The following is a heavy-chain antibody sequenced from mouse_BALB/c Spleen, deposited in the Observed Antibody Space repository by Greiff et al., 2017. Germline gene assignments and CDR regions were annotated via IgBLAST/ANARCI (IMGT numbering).Heavy chain of an antibody. D-gene: IGHD2-4*01. CDR3: ARSYDYDDGYAMDY. CDR1: GFTFSSFG. Sequence: EVMLVESGGGLVQPGGSRKLSCAASGFTFSSFGMHWVRQAPEKGLEWVAYISSGSSTIYYADTVKGRFTISRDNPKNTLFLQMTSLRSEDTAMYYCARSYDYDDGYAMDYWGQGTSVTVSS. V-gene: IGHV5-17*02. J-gene: IGHJ4*01. CDR2: ISSGSSTI.